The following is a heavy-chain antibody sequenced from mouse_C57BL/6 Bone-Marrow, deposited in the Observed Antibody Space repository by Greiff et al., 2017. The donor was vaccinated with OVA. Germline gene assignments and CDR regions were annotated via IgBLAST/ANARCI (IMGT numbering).Heavy chain of an antibody. CDR1: GYTFTDYE. V-gene: IGHV1-15*01. CDR2: IDPETGGT. Sequence: QVQLQQSGAELVRPGASVTLSCKASGYTFTDYEMHWVKQTPVHGLEWIGAIDPETGGTAYNQKFKGKAILTADKSSSTAYMALRSLTSEDSAVYYCTDGGLRRTYYAMDYWGQGTSVTVSS. J-gene: IGHJ4*01. CDR3: TDGGLRRTYYAMDY. D-gene: IGHD2-2*01.